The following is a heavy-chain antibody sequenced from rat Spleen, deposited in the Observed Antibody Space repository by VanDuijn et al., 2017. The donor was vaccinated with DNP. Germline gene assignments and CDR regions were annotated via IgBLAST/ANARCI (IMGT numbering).Heavy chain of an antibody. CDR3: ARDSSYLYFDY. CDR2: ISASGGST. Sequence: EVQLVESGGGLVQPGNSLRLSCAASGFTFSNYDMAWVRQAPTKDLEWVASISASGGSTYYRDSVKGRFTVSRYNAKSTLYLQMNSLRSEDTATYYCARDSSYLYFDYWGQGVMVTVSS. J-gene: IGHJ2*01. V-gene: IGHV5-25*01. D-gene: IGHD1-2*01. CDR1: GFTFSNYD.